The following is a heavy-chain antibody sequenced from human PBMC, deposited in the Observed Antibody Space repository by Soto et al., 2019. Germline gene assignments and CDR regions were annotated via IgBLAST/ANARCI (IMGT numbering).Heavy chain of an antibody. V-gene: IGHV4-59*01. J-gene: IGHJ5*02. CDR1: GGSISSYY. CDR2: IYYSGST. CDR3: ARSLYTGSYTNWFDP. Sequence: XGTLSLTFTVSGGSISSYYWSWIRQPPGKGLEYIGYIYYSGSTNYNPSLKSRVTISVDTSKKQFSLKLSSVTAADTAVYYCARSLYTGSYTNWFDPWGQRTLVTVSS. D-gene: IGHD1-26*01.